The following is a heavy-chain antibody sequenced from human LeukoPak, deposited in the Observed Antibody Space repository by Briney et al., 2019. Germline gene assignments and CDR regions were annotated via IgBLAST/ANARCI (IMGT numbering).Heavy chain of an antibody. CDR1: GYTFTGYY. Sequence: ASVKVSCKASGYTFTGYYMHWVRQAPGQGLEWMGWINPNSGVTNYAQKFQGRVTMTRDTSISTAYMELSRLRSAETAVYYCARIDGSSWKGDYWGQGTLVTVSS. V-gene: IGHV1-2*02. D-gene: IGHD6-13*01. J-gene: IGHJ4*02. CDR2: INPNSGVT. CDR3: ARIDGSSWKGDY.